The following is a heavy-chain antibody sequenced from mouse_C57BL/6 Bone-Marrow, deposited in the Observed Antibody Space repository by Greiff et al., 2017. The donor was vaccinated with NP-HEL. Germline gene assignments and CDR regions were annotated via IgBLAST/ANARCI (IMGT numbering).Heavy chain of an antibody. CDR2: ISDGGSYT. V-gene: IGHV5-4*01. D-gene: IGHD2-2*01. J-gene: IGHJ3*01. CDR3: ARDTMATTRAWFAY. CDR1: GFTFSSYA. Sequence: EVKLMESGGGLVKPGGSLKLSCAASGFTFSSYAMSWVRQTPEKRLEWVATISDGGSYTYYPDNVKGRFTITRDKAKNNLYMQMSHLKSEDTAMYYCARDTMATTRAWFAYWGQGTLVTVSA.